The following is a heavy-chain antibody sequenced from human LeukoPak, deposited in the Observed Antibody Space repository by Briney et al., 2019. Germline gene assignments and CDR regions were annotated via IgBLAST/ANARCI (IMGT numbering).Heavy chain of an antibody. Sequence: GGSLRLSCASSGFTFSSYAMSWVREAPEKGLEWVSSISGSGDSKWFADSVKGRFTISRDNSKNALYLQMNGLRADDTAVYYCGIRDTSDYYVFWGQGTLVTLSS. CDR1: GFTFSSYA. D-gene: IGHD3-22*01. CDR2: ISGSGDSK. CDR3: GIRDTSDYYVF. V-gene: IGHV3-23*01. J-gene: IGHJ4*02.